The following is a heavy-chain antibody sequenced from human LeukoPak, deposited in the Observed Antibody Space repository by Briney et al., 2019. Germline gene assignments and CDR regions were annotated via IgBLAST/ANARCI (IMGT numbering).Heavy chain of an antibody. V-gene: IGHV4-39*02. CDR1: GVSISSSNSY. Sequence: SETLSLTCTVSGVSISSSNSYWGWIRQPPGKGLEWIGSIYYSGNTYYNASLKSQVSISIDTSKNQFSLRLTSVTAADTAVYYCARDQVQLWLRGFDPWGQGTLVTVSS. D-gene: IGHD5-18*01. CDR3: ARDQVQLWLRGFDP. J-gene: IGHJ5*02. CDR2: IYYSGNT.